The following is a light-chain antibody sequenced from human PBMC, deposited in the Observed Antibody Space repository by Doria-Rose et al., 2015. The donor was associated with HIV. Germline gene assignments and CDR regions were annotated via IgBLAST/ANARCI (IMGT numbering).Light chain of an antibody. CDR1: QSFSSTY. V-gene: IGKV3-20*01. J-gene: IGKJ1*01. CDR3: HQYGTSWT. CDR2: DGS. Sequence: LTQSPGTLSLSPGERATLSCRASQSFSSTYLAWYQQTPGQAPSLLIYDGSTRATGIPDRFSASGSGTDFTLTINRLEPEDFELYYCHQYGTSWTFGQGTKVEI.